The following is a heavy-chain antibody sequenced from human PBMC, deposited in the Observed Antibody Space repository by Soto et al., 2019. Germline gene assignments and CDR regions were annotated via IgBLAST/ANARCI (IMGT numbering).Heavy chain of an antibody. CDR3: ARVRAEYSSSSGGMDV. D-gene: IGHD6-6*01. V-gene: IGHV1-3*01. CDR1: GYTFTSYA. Sequence: QVQLVQSGAEVKKPGASVKVSCKASGYTFTSYAMHWVRQAPGQRLERMGWINAGNGNTKYSQKFQGRVTITRDTSASTAYMELSSLRSEDTAVYYCARVRAEYSSSSGGMDVWGQGTTVTVSS. CDR2: INAGNGNT. J-gene: IGHJ6*02.